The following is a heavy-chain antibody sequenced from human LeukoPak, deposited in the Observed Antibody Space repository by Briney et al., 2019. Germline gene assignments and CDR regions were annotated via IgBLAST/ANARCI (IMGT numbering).Heavy chain of an antibody. CDR3: ARSYSGYDSFDY. V-gene: IGHV4-39*07. CDR2: IYYSGST. J-gene: IGHJ4*02. Sequence: SETLSLTCTVSGGSISSSNYYWGWIRQPPGTGLEWIGSIYYSGSTYSNPSLKSRVTISVDTSKNQFSLKLSSVTAADTAVYYCARSYSGYDSFDYWGQGTLVTVSS. CDR1: GGSISSSNYY. D-gene: IGHD5-12*01.